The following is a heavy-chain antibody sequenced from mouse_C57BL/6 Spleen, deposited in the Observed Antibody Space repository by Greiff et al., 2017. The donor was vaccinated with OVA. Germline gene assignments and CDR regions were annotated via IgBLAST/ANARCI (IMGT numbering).Heavy chain of an antibody. CDR3: ASLDSSGYNAMDY. CDR1: GYTFTSYG. V-gene: IGHV1-81*01. CDR2: IYPRSGNT. J-gene: IGHJ4*01. D-gene: IGHD3-2*02. Sequence: VKLMESGAELARPGASVKLSCKASGYTFTSYGISWVKQRTGQGLEWIGEIYPRSGNTYYNEKFKGKATLTADKSSSTAYMELRSLTSEDSAVYFCASLDSSGYNAMDYWGQGTSVTVSS.